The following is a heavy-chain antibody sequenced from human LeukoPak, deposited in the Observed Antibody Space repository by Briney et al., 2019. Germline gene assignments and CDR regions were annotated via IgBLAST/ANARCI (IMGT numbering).Heavy chain of an antibody. J-gene: IGHJ4*02. CDR1: GFTFSSYA. Sequence: PGGSLRLCCAASGFTFSSYAMSWVRQAPGKGLEWVSVISAGGGATFYADSVKGRFTISRDNAKNTVYLQMSSLRAEDTAVYYCAKDFRIQVTRFDFWGQGTLVTVSS. CDR2: ISAGGGAT. D-gene: IGHD4-23*01. CDR3: AKDFRIQVTRFDF. V-gene: IGHV3-23*01.